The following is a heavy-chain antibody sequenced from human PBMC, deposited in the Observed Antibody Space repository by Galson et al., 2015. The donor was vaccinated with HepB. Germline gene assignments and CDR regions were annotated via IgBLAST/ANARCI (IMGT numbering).Heavy chain of an antibody. CDR3: ARDQDCSSTSCYAHYYYGMDV. J-gene: IGHJ6*02. D-gene: IGHD2-2*01. CDR1: GFTFSSYG. V-gene: IGHV3-33*01. Sequence: SLRLSCAASGFTFSSYGMHWVRQAPGKGLEWVAVIWYDGSNKYYADSVKGRFTISRDNSKNTLYLQMNSLRAEDTAVYYCARDQDCSSTSCYAHYYYGMDVWGQGTTVTVSS. CDR2: IWYDGSNK.